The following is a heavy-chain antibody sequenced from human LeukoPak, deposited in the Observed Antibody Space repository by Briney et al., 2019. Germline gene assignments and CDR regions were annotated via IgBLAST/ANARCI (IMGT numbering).Heavy chain of an antibody. Sequence: SETLSLTSTVSGGSISIYYWTWIRQPPGKGLEWIGNVYYSGSTNYNPSLKSRVTISVDTSKNQFSLKLNSMTAADTAVYYCARGQLVGATNWFDTWGQGTLVTVSS. J-gene: IGHJ5*02. CDR2: VYYSGST. V-gene: IGHV4-59*08. CDR3: ARGQLVGATNWFDT. CDR1: GGSISIYY. D-gene: IGHD1-26*01.